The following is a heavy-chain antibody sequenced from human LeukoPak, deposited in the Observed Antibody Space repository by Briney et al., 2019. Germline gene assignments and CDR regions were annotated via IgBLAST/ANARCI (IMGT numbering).Heavy chain of an antibody. CDR3: ARDGPVAGTNDY. V-gene: IGHV1-2*02. Sequence: ASVKVSCKASGDTFTGYYMHWVRQAPGQGLEWMGWINPNSGGTNYAQKFQGRVTMTRDTSISTAYMELSRLRSDDTAVYYCARDGPVAGTNDYWGQGTLVTVSS. CDR1: GDTFTGYY. J-gene: IGHJ4*02. D-gene: IGHD6-19*01. CDR2: INPNSGGT.